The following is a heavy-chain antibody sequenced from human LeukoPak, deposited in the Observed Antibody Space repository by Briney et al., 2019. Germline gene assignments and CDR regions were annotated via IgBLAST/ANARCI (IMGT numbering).Heavy chain of an antibody. J-gene: IGHJ4*02. CDR1: GGSISSSSYY. CDR3: ARGIAAAVRIDY. V-gene: IGHV4-39*07. CDR2: IYYSGST. D-gene: IGHD6-13*01. Sequence: PSETLSLTCTVSGGSISSSSYYWGWIRHPPGKGLEWIGSIYYSGSTYYNPSLKSRVTISVDTSKNQFSLKLSSVTAADTAVYYCARGIAAAVRIDYWGQGTLVTVSS.